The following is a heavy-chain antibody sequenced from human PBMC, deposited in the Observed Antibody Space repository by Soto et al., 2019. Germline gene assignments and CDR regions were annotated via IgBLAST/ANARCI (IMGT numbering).Heavy chain of an antibody. J-gene: IGHJ4*02. V-gene: IGHV3-23*01. CDR2: ISGTGGST. D-gene: IGHD3-3*01. Sequence: GGSLRLSCAASGFTFDSYAMSWVRRTPGKGLEWVSTISGTGGSTYYADSVKGRFTISRDNSKNTLYLQMNSLRAEDTALYYCAKDRRKGTIFFDHWGQGTLVTVSS. CDR1: GFTFDSYA. CDR3: AKDRRKGTIFFDH.